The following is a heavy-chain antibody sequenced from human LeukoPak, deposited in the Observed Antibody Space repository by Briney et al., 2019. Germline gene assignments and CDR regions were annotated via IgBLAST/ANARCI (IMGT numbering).Heavy chain of an antibody. D-gene: IGHD4-11*01. CDR3: ARASYSRTNPFDP. J-gene: IGHJ5*02. V-gene: IGHV1-2*04. CDR2: INPNSGGT. Sequence: ASVTVSCKASGYTFTGYYMHWVRQAPGQGLEWMGWINPNSGGTNYAQKFQGWVTITRDTSISKAYMELSRLRSDDTAVYYCARASYSRTNPFDPWGQGTLVTVSS. CDR1: GYTFTGYY.